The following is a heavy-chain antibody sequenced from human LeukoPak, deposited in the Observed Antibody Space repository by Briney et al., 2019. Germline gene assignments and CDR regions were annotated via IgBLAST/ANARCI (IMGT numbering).Heavy chain of an antibody. D-gene: IGHD4-23*01. J-gene: IGHJ4*02. Sequence: PSETLSLTCTVSGGSISTYYWSWIRQPPGKGLEWIGYIYYSGSTTYNPSLKTRVTISVDTSENQFSLKLISVTAADTAVYYCAADYGGNSRFDYWGQGTLVTVSS. CDR1: GGSISTYY. V-gene: IGHV4-59*01. CDR3: AADYGGNSRFDY. CDR2: IYYSGST.